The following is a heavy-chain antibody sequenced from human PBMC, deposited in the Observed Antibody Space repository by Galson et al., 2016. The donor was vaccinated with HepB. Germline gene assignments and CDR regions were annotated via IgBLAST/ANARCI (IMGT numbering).Heavy chain of an antibody. CDR2: ISAYNGNT. Sequence: SVKVSCKASGYTFTSYGITWVRQAPGQGLEWMGWISAYNGNTNYAQKLQGRVTITTDTSTSTAYMELRSLRSDDPAVYYCAAAVAGNFDYWGQGILVTVSS. V-gene: IGHV1-18*04. CDR1: GYTFTSYG. J-gene: IGHJ4*02. CDR3: AAAVAGNFDY. D-gene: IGHD6-19*01.